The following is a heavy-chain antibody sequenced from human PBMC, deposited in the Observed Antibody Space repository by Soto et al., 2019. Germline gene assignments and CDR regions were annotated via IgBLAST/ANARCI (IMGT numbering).Heavy chain of an antibody. D-gene: IGHD3-9*01. CDR2: INTYNGDT. V-gene: IGHV1-18*01. J-gene: IGHJ4*02. CDR3: ARNAQFTDNFSFDF. Sequence: QGHLVQSGAEVKKPGASVKVSCKASGYIFVRYGLSWVRQAPEQGLEWMGWINTYNGDTDYAQEVQGRVTMTTDTSSNTAYMELRNLRSDDTAVYYCARNAQFTDNFSFDFWGQGTLVTVSS. CDR1: GYIFVRYG.